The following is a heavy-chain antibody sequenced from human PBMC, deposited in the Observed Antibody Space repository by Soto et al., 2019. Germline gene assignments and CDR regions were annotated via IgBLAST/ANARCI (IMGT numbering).Heavy chain of an antibody. D-gene: IGHD3-3*01. CDR3: ASTWSGYYYFDS. J-gene: IGHJ4*02. V-gene: IGHV3-30*03. CDR1: GFTFSSYG. CDR2: ISYDGNNR. Sequence: QVQLVESGGGVVQPGGSLILSCAASGFTFSSYGMHWVRQAPGKGLEWVAVISYDGNNRYYGDSVKGRFTISRDNSKNTLYLQMNSLRAEDTAVYYCASTWSGYYYFDSWGQGTLVTVSS.